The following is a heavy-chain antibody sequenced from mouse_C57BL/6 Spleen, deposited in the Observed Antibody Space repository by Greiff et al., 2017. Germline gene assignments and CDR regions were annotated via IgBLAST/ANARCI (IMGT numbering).Heavy chain of an antibody. CDR3: ARLLRYRYWYFDV. D-gene: IGHD1-1*01. Sequence: VQLVESGAELVKPGASVKISCKASGYAFSSYWMNWVKQRPGKGLEWIGQIYPGDGDTNYNGKFKGKATLTADKSSSTAYMQLSSLTSEDSAVYFCARLLRYRYWYFDVWGTGTTVTVSS. V-gene: IGHV1-80*01. CDR1: GYAFSSYW. J-gene: IGHJ1*03. CDR2: IYPGDGDT.